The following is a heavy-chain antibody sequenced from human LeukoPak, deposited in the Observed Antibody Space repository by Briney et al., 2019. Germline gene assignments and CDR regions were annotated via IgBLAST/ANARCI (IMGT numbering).Heavy chain of an antibody. CDR1: GFTFSSYA. CDR3: ARSLQVVPAATYWYFDL. CDR2: ISYDGSNK. V-gene: IGHV3-30-3*01. D-gene: IGHD2-2*01. Sequence: PGGSLRLSCAASGFTFSSYAMHWVRQAPGKGLEWVAVISYDGSNKYYADSVKGRFTISRDNSKNTPYLQMNSLRAEDTAVYYCARSLQVVPAATYWYFDLWGRGTLVTVSS. J-gene: IGHJ2*01.